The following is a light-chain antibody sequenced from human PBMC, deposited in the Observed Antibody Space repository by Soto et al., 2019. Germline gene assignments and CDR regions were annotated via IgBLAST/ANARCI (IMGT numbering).Light chain of an antibody. Sequence: QSALTQPASVSGSPGQSITISCTGTSGDVGGYKYVSWYQQHPGRAPKVIIHDVSNRPSGVSNRFSGSKSGDTASLTISGLQPEDEADYYCNSYTSRAYVFGTGTKVTVL. CDR3: NSYTSRAYV. V-gene: IGLV2-14*03. J-gene: IGLJ1*01. CDR2: DVS. CDR1: SGDVGGYKY.